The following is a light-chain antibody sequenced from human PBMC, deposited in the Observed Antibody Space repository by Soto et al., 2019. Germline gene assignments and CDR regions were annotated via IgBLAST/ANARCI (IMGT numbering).Light chain of an antibody. J-gene: IGKJ4*01. V-gene: IGKV2-40*01. CDR3: MQRIEFPHT. CDR2: TVS. Sequence: DIVMTQTPLSLPVTPGEPASISCGSSQSLLDSDDGNTYLDWYLQKPGQSPQLLIYTVSYRASGVPDRFSGSGSGTDFTLKISRVEAEDVGVYYCMQRIEFPHTFGGRTHVEIK. CDR1: QSLLDSDDGNTY.